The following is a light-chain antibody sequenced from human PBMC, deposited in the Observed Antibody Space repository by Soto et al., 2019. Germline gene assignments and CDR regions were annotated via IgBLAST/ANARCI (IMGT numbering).Light chain of an antibody. CDR3: QQYKILPVFT. CDR2: DAS. J-gene: IGKJ3*01. CDR1: QNIGNW. Sequence: DIQMTRSPSTLSASVGDTVTITCRASQNIGNWLAWYQLKPGEVPKLLIYDASTLESGVPSRFSGSGSGTQFTLTISSLQPDDFASYYCQQYKILPVFTFGPGTKVDIK. V-gene: IGKV1-5*01.